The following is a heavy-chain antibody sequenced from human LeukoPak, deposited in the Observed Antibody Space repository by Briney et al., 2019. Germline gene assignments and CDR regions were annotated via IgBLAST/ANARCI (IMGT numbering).Heavy chain of an antibody. V-gene: IGHV3-73*01. CDR2: IRSKANSYAT. Sequence: GGSLKLSCAASGFTFSGSAMHWVRQASGKGLEWVGRIRSKANSYATAYAASVKGRFTISRDDSKNTAYLQMNSLKTEDTAVYYCTTDILTGYYRTFYYWGQGTLVTVSS. CDR1: GFTFSGSA. J-gene: IGHJ4*02. CDR3: TTDILTGYYRTFYY. D-gene: IGHD3-9*01.